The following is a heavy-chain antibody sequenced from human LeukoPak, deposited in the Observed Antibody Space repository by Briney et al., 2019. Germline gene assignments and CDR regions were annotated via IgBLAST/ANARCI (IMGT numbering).Heavy chain of an antibody. CDR3: AKVYYYDSSGLPPLFDY. Sequence: GGSLRLSCAASGFTFSSYAMSWVRQGPGKGLEWVSAISGSGVSTYYADSVKGRFTISRDHSKHTLYLQMNSLRAEDTAVYYCAKVYYYDSSGLPPLFDYWGQGTLVTVSS. J-gene: IGHJ4*02. CDR1: GFTFSSYA. CDR2: ISGSGVST. D-gene: IGHD3-22*01. V-gene: IGHV3-23*01.